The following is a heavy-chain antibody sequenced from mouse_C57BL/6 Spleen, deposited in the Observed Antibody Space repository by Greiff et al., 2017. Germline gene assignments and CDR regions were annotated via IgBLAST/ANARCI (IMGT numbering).Heavy chain of an antibody. Sequence: VQLQQSGPELVKPGASVKISCKASGYSFTGYYMNWVKQSPEKSLEWIGEINPSTGGTTYNQKFKAKATLTVDKSSSTAYMQLKSLTSEDSAVYYCARRYDGYLTWFAYWGQGTLVTVSA. D-gene: IGHD2-3*01. V-gene: IGHV1-42*01. CDR1: GYSFTGYY. CDR2: INPSTGGT. CDR3: ARRYDGYLTWFAY. J-gene: IGHJ3*01.